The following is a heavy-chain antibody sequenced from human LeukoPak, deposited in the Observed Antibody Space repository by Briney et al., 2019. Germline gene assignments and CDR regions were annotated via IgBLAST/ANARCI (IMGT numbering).Heavy chain of an antibody. J-gene: IGHJ5*02. V-gene: IGHV3-74*01. CDR1: GFTFSSYW. D-gene: IGHD2-15*01. Sequence: GGSLRLSCAASGFTFSSYWMHWVRQAPGKGPVWVSRINNDGSGTTYADSVKGRFTISRDGAKNTLYLQTNSLRAEDTAVYYCVRGGESTWSWGQGTLVTVSS. CDR3: VRGGESTWS. CDR2: INNDGSGT.